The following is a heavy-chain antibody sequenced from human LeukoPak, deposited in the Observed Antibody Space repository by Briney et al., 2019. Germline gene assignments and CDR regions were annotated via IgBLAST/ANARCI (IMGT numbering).Heavy chain of an antibody. D-gene: IGHD3-10*01. Sequence: PGGSLRLSCAASGFTFTSYSMNWVRQAPGKGLEWVSSISSSSSYIYYADSVKGRFTISRDNAKNSLYLQMNSRRAEDTAVYYCARDCWDYGSGSYCGIDYWGQGTLVTVSS. V-gene: IGHV3-21*03. J-gene: IGHJ4*02. CDR1: GFTFTSYS. CDR2: ISSSSSYI. CDR3: ARDCWDYGSGSYCGIDY.